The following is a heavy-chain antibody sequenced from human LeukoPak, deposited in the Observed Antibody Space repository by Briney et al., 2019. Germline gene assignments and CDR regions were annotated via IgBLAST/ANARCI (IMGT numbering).Heavy chain of an antibody. J-gene: IGHJ5*02. CDR3: ARSDCSSTSCFGWFDP. V-gene: IGHV1-69*05. D-gene: IGHD2-2*01. Sequence: SVKVSCKASGGTFSSYAISWVRQAPGQGLEWMGGNIPIFGTANYAQKFQGRVTITTDESTSTAYMELSSLRSEDTAVYYCARSDCSSTSCFGWFDPWGQGTLVTVSS. CDR2: NIPIFGTA. CDR1: GGTFSSYA.